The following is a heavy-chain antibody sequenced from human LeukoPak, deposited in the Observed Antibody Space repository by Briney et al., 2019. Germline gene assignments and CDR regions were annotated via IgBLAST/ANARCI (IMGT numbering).Heavy chain of an antibody. Sequence: VASVKVSCKASGYTFTGYYMHWVRQAPGQGLEWMGWINPNSGGTNYAQKFQGRVTMTRDTSISTASMELSRLRSDDTAVYYCARDFFDWLSYYFDYWGQGTLVTVSS. J-gene: IGHJ4*02. CDR2: INPNSGGT. V-gene: IGHV1-2*02. D-gene: IGHD3-9*01. CDR1: GYTFTGYY. CDR3: ARDFFDWLSYYFDY.